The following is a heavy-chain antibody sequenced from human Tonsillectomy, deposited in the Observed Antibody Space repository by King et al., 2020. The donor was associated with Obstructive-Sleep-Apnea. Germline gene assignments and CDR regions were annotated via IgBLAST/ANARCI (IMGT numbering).Heavy chain of an antibody. CDR2: IKQDGSER. CDR1: GFTFSSYW. J-gene: IGHJ4*02. V-gene: IGHV3-7*01. Sequence: VQLVESGGGLVQPGGSLRLSCAASGFTFSSYWMSWVRQAPGKGLEWVANIKQDGSERYYVDSVKGRFTISRDNAKNSLYLQMNSLRAEDTAVNYCARGVSGYLNFDYWGQGTLVTVSS. D-gene: IGHD5-12*01. CDR3: ARGVSGYLNFDY.